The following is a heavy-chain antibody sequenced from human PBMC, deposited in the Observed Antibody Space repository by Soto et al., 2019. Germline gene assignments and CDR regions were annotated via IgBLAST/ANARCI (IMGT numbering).Heavy chain of an antibody. D-gene: IGHD6-13*01. CDR3: ARGYSSSWYEIFYYYGMDV. CDR1: GFTFSSYA. Sequence: QVQLVESGGGVVQPGRSLRLSCAASGFTFSSYAMHWVRQAPGKGLEWVAVISYDGSNTYYADSVKGRFTISRDNSKNTLYLQMNSLRAEDTAVYYCARGYSSSWYEIFYYYGMDVWGQGTTVTVSS. V-gene: IGHV3-30-3*01. CDR2: ISYDGSNT. J-gene: IGHJ6*02.